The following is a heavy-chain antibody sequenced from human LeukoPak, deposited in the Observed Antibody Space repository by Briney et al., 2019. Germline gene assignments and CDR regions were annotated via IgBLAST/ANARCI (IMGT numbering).Heavy chain of an antibody. CDR1: GDSISGTNYF. J-gene: IGHJ4*02. CDR2: IYYSGTT. Sequence: SETLSLNCTVSGDSISGTNYFWGCIRQPPGRRVGWIPSIYYSGTTYYNPSLKSRVTISVDTSKNQFSLKLSSVTAADTAVYYCASGTRDYGDDVAPPFFDYWGQGTLVTVSS. D-gene: IGHD4-17*01. V-gene: IGHV4-39*07. CDR3: ASGTRDYGDDVAPPFFDY.